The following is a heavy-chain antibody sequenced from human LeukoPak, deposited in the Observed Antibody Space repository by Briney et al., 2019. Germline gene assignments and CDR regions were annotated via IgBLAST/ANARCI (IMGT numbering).Heavy chain of an antibody. D-gene: IGHD6-19*01. CDR2: IKQDGSEI. CDR1: GFSFDTYW. J-gene: IGHJ2*01. Sequence: GGSLRLSCAASGFSFDTYWTTWVRQAPGKGLAWVANIKQDGSEIYSVDSVKGRFTISRDNAKNSLYLQMNSLRVDDTAVYYCARVSSGHRMWYFDLWGRGTLVTVSS. CDR3: ARVSSGHRMWYFDL. V-gene: IGHV3-7*05.